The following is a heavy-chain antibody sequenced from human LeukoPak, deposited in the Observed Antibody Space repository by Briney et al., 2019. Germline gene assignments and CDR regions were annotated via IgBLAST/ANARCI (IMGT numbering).Heavy chain of an antibody. Sequence: DTVALMGKVCGGSISSYYWSWTRQPAGKGLEWIGRIYSTGSTNYNPSLKSRVTMSVDTSKNQFSLRLRSVTAADTAVYYCARQIASAGTAGFDFWGQGALVTVSS. CDR1: GGSISSYY. CDR2: IYSTGST. D-gene: IGHD6-13*01. J-gene: IGHJ4*02. CDR3: ARQIASAGTAGFDF. V-gene: IGHV4-4*07.